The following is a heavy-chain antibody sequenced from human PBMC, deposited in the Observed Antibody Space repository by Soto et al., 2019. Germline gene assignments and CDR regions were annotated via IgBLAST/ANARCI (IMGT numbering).Heavy chain of an antibody. Sequence: QVQLVESGGGVVQPGRSLRLSCAASGFTFSSYAMHWVRQAPGKGLEWVAVISYDGSNKYYADSVKGRFTISRYNSKNTLYLQMNSLRAEDTAVYYCAREARRYYYYYGMDVWGQGTTVTVSS. V-gene: IGHV3-30-3*01. CDR1: GFTFSSYA. J-gene: IGHJ6*02. CDR2: ISYDGSNK. CDR3: AREARRYYYYYGMDV.